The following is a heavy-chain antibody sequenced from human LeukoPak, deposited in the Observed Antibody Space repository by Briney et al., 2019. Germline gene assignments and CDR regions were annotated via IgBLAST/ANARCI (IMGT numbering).Heavy chain of an antibody. D-gene: IGHD3-22*01. J-gene: IGHJ5*02. CDR2: IFPGDSDT. V-gene: IGHV5-51*01. Sequence: ESLKISCKGSGYSFTSYWIAWVRQMPGKGLEWMGIIFPGDSDTRYSPSFQAQVTISVDKSISTAFLQWSTLKASDTAIYYCASPLGSSGYYKAWGQGTLVTVSS. CDR1: GYSFTSYW. CDR3: ASPLGSSGYYKA.